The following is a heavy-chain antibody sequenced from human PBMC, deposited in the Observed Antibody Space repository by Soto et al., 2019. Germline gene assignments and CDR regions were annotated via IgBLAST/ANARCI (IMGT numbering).Heavy chain of an antibody. D-gene: IGHD6-6*01. Sequence: GGSLRLSCAASGFTFSSYSMNWVRQAPGKGLEWVSYISSSSSTIYYADSVKGRFTVSRDNAKNSLYLQMNSLRDEDTAVYYCARPEYSSSSYGMEVWGQGTTVTVSS. CDR2: ISSSSSTI. J-gene: IGHJ6*02. CDR3: ARPEYSSSSYGMEV. CDR1: GFTFSSYS. V-gene: IGHV3-48*02.